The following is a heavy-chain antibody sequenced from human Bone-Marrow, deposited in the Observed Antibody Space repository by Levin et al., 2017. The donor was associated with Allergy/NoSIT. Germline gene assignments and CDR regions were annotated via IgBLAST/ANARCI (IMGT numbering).Heavy chain of an antibody. V-gene: IGHV3-7*01. CDR1: GFTFSNYW. J-gene: IGHJ4*02. D-gene: IGHD6-13*01. CDR2: IKEDGSEK. Sequence: GGSLRLSCAASGFTFSNYWMSWVRQAPGKGLEWVANIKEDGSEKYYVDSVKGRFTMSRDNAKNSLYLQMNSLRAEDTAVYYCARSWYSLDQWGQGALVTVSS. CDR3: ARSWYSLDQ.